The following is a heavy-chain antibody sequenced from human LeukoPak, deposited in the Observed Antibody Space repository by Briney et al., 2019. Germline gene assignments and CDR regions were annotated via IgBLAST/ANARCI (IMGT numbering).Heavy chain of an antibody. J-gene: IGHJ4*02. CDR1: GYSFTGYY. Sequence: GASVKVSCKASGYSFTGYYMDWVRQAPGQGLEWMGWINPNSGGTNYAQKFKGRVTMTRDTSISTAYMELSRLRSDDTAVYYCARSPIEGWLRFEASMYHSGLDYWGQGTLVTVSS. D-gene: IGHD5-12*01. CDR3: ARSPIEGWLRFEASMYHSGLDY. CDR2: INPNSGGT. V-gene: IGHV1-2*02.